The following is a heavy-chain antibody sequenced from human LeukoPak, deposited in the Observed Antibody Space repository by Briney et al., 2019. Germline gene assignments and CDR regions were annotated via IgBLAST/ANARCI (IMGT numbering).Heavy chain of an antibody. CDR2: INPNSGGT. D-gene: IGHD4-17*01. Sequence: ASVKVSCKASGYTFTGYYMHWVRQAPRQGLEWMGWINPNSGGTNYAQKFQGRVTMTRDTSISTAYMELSRLRSDDTAVYYCARDLDDYGDYVSPYYYYYYMDVWGKGTTVTVSS. CDR3: ARDLDDYGDYVSPYYYYYYMDV. CDR1: GYTFTGYY. J-gene: IGHJ6*03. V-gene: IGHV1-2*02.